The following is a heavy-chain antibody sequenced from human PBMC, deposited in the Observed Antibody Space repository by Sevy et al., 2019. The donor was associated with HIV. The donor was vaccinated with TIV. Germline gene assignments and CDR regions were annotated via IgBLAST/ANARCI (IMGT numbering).Heavy chain of an antibody. CDR3: AKVLRIVEIPAAIDYYYGMDV. Sequence: GGSLRLSCAASGFTFSNYGMHWVRQAPGKGLEWVAFIRFDATIKYYRDSVKGQLTISRDNSKSTLYLQMNSLSAEDTAVYFCAKVLRIVEIPAAIDYYYGMDVWGQGTTVTVSS. CDR2: IRFDATIK. D-gene: IGHD2-2*01. J-gene: IGHJ6*02. CDR1: GFTFSNYG. V-gene: IGHV3-30*02.